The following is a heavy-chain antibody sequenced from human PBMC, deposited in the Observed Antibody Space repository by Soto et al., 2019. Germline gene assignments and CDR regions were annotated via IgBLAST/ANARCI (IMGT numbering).Heavy chain of an antibody. Sequence: QMQLQESGPGLVKPSQTLSLTCTVSGDSDTSDSYRWSWIRQHPGKGLEWIGYIYYSGSPYYNPSLKSRATISVDTSKNQFSLRLTSVSGADSAVYYCARVRGNYFDYWGQGILVTVSS. V-gene: IGHV4-31*03. J-gene: IGHJ4*02. CDR2: IYYSGSP. CDR3: ARVRGNYFDY. CDR1: GDSDTSDSYR.